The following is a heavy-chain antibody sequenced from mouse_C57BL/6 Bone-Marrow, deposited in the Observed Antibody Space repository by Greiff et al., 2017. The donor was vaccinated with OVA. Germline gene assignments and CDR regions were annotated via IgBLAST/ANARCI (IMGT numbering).Heavy chain of an antibody. D-gene: IGHD1-1*01. V-gene: IGHV1-69*01. CDR3: ARKEGRYYFDY. CDR2: IDPSDSYT. Sequence: QVQLQQPGAELVMPGASVKLSCKASGYTFTSYWMHWVQQRPGQGLEWIGEIDPSDSYTNYNQKFKGKSTLTVDKSSSTAYMQLSSLTSEDYAVYYCARKEGRYYFDYWGQGTTLTVAS. J-gene: IGHJ2*01. CDR1: GYTFTSYW.